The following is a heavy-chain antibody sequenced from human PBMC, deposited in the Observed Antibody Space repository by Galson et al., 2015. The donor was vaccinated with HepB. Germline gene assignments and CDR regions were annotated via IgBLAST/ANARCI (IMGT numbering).Heavy chain of an antibody. V-gene: IGHV1-24*01. J-gene: IGHJ6*02. CDR2: FDPEDGET. Sequence: SVKVSCKVSGYTLTELSMHWVRQAPGKGLEWMGGFDPEDGETIYAQKFQGRVTMTEDTSTDTAYMELSSLRSEDTVVYYCATERMITGTTQTTYYYGMDVWGQGTTVTVSS. D-gene: IGHD1-7*01. CDR3: ATERMITGTTQTTYYYGMDV. CDR1: GYTLTELS.